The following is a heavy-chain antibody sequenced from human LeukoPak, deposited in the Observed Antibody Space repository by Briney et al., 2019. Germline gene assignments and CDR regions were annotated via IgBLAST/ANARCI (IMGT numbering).Heavy chain of an antibody. D-gene: IGHD2-8*02. CDR3: ASDFTGRDDY. V-gene: IGHV3-74*01. CDR1: GFTFSRYW. J-gene: IGHJ4*02. CDR2: MNTDGSRT. Sequence: PGGSLRLSCAASGFTFSRYWMHWVRQAQGKGLVWVSRMNTDGSRTDYADSVKGRFTISRDNAKNILYLQMNSLGAEDTAVYSCASDFTGRDDYWGQGTLVTVSS.